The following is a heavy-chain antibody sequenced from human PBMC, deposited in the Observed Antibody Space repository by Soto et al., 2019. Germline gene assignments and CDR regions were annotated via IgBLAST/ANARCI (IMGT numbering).Heavy chain of an antibody. D-gene: IGHD1-1*01. CDR2: IWNDGSKK. J-gene: IGHJ2*01. Sequence: PVGSLRLSCAASGFVYNTYAMHWVRLSPGKGLEWVALIWNDGSKKYYVDSVKGRFTISRDNSQNTLSLQMDSLRGEDTAVYFCVRGIPFQYSNNWLHWYFDLWGRGTQVTVSS. CDR1: GFVYNTYA. V-gene: IGHV3-33*01. CDR3: VRGIPFQYSNNWLHWYFDL.